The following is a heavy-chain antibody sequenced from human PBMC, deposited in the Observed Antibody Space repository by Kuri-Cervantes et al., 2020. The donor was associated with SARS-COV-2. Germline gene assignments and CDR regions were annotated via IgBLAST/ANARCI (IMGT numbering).Heavy chain of an antibody. J-gene: IGHJ1*01. CDR1: GFTFHIYG. D-gene: IGHD1-26*01. CDR2: IWYDGSKK. V-gene: IGHV3-33*01. CDR3: ARDVRAYSAPVPPLIT. Sequence: CYASGFTFHIYGMHWVRQVPGKGVEWVAVIWYDGSKKYYGDSVKGRFTISRDISENAAYLQMNSLTVEDTAVYYCARDVRAYSAPVPPLITGGQGTLVTVSS.